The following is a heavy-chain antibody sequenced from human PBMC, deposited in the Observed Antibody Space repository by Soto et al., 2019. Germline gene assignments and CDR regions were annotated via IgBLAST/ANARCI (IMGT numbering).Heavy chain of an antibody. V-gene: IGHV3-23*01. Sequence: GGSLRLSCAASGFTFSSYSISWVRQAPWKGLEWVSAISGSGGSTYYADSVKGRFTISRDNSKNTLYLQMNSLRAEDTAVYYCAKSRWGVVVQAANDYWGQGTLVTVSS. CDR2: ISGSGGST. J-gene: IGHJ4*02. CDR3: AKSRWGVVVQAANDY. D-gene: IGHD2-2*01. CDR1: GFTFSSYS.